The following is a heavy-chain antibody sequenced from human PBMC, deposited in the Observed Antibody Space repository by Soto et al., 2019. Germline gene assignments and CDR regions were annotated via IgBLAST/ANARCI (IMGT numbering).Heavy chain of an antibody. J-gene: IGHJ6*02. CDR3: TRQIPFDRPRIAAAGATGYYYYGMDV. D-gene: IGHD6-13*01. V-gene: IGHV3-73*01. CDR2: IRSKANSYAT. CDR1: GFTFSGSA. Sequence: GGSLRLSCAASGFTFSGSAMHWVRQASGKGLEWVGRIRSKANSYATAYAASVKGRFTISRDDSKNTAYLQMNSLKTEDTAVYYCTRQIPFDRPRIAAAGATGYYYYGMDVWGQGTTVTVSS.